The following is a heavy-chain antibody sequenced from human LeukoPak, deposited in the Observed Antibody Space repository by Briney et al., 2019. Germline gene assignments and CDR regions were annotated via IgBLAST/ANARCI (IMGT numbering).Heavy chain of an antibody. CDR2: IYYSGNT. Sequence: KPSETLSLTCAVYGGSFSGYYWSWIRQPPGMGLGWIGSIYYSGNTYYNPSLKSRVTISLDTSKNQFSLNLNSVTAADTALYFCARAAGSGLIDYWGQGILVIVSS. CDR3: ARAAGSGLIDY. D-gene: IGHD6-19*01. J-gene: IGHJ4*02. V-gene: IGHV4-34*11. CDR1: GGSFSGYY.